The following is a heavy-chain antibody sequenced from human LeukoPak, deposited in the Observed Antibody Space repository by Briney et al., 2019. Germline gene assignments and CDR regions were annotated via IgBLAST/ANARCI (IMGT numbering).Heavy chain of an antibody. CDR1: GFTFSSYG. D-gene: IGHD2-15*01. CDR2: ISYDGSNK. V-gene: IGHV3-30*18. Sequence: GGSLRLSCAASGFTFSSYGMHWVRQAPGKGLEWVAVISYDGSNKYYADSVKGRFTISRDNSKNTLYLQMNSLRAEDTAVYYCAEEISLYCSGGSCYPLGFDYWGQGTLVTVSS. CDR3: AEEISLYCSGGSCYPLGFDY. J-gene: IGHJ4*02.